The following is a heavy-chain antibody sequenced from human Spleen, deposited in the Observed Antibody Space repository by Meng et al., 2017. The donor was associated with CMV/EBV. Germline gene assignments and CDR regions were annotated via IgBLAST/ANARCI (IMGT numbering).Heavy chain of an antibody. CDR3: AREGGPYGNWFDL. J-gene: IGHJ5*01. V-gene: IGHV1-2*02. Sequence: ASVKVSCKASGYTFTSYGISWVRQAPGQGPEWMGWINPSSGGTIYAQKFQGRVTMTWDTSISTAYMDLSSLRFDDTAVYYCAREGGPYGNWFDLWGQGTLVTVSS. CDR1: GYTFTSYG. D-gene: IGHD2-15*01. CDR2: INPSSGGT.